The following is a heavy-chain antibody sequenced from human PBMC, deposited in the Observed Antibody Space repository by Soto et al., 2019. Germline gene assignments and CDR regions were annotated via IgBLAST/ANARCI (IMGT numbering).Heavy chain of an antibody. D-gene: IGHD3-9*01. J-gene: IGHJ4*02. V-gene: IGHV4-30-4*01. CDR2: IYYSGST. CDR3: ASPGILTGSAFDY. Sequence: SETLSLTCTVSGGSISSGDYYWSWIRQPPGKGLEWIGYIYYSGSTYYNPSLKSRVTISVDTSKNQFSLKLSSVTAADTAVYYCASPGILTGSAFDYWGQGTLVTVSS. CDR1: GGSISSGDYY.